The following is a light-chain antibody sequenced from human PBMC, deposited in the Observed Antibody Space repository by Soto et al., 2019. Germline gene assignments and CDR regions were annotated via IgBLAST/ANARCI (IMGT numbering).Light chain of an antibody. CDR3: QRYNTATRVT. CDR1: QGISNS. CDR2: GAS. V-gene: IGKV1-27*01. Sequence: DIQMTQSPSSLSASVGDRVTIACRASQGISNSLAWYQQKAGKVPKLLIYGASTLQSGVPSRFSGSGSGTDFTLTISSLQPEDAATYYCQRYNTATRVTFGPGTKVDIK. J-gene: IGKJ3*01.